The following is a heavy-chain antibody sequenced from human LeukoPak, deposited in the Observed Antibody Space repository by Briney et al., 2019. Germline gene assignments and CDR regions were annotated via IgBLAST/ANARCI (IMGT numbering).Heavy chain of an antibody. V-gene: IGHV3-7*01. CDR3: ARDRRTVTTFDY. D-gene: IGHD4-17*01. CDR2: IKQDGSEK. Sequence: PWGSLKLSCKASGFTFTSYWMSWVRQATGQGLEWMANIKQDGSEKYYVDPVKGRFTISRDNAKNSLYLQMNSLRAEDTAVYYCARDRRTVTTFDYWGQGTLVTVSS. J-gene: IGHJ4*02. CDR1: GFTFTSYW.